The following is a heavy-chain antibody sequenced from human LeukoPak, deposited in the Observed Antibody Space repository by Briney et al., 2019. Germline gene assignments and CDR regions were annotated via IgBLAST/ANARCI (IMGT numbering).Heavy chain of an antibody. Sequence: ASVTVSCKASGYTFTVYYMHWVRQAPGQGLEWMGWINPNSGGTNYAQKFQGRVTMTRDTSISTAYMELSRLRSDDTAVYYCARSTGYDSWYYYYGMDVWGQGTTVTVSS. V-gene: IGHV1-2*02. CDR3: ARSTGYDSWYYYYGMDV. CDR1: GYTFTVYY. CDR2: INPNSGGT. D-gene: IGHD3-9*01. J-gene: IGHJ6*02.